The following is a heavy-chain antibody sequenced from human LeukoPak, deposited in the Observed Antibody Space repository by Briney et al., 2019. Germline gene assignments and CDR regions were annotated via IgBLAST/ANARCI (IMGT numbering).Heavy chain of an antibody. CDR3: ASGNYGDYFDY. CDR1: GPSTSSVYY. Sequence: SETLSLTCAFSGPSTSSVYYWAWIRQPPGKGLEWVGSVFPGGNTYYKPSLKSRVNISLDTSKNHFSLNLTSVTATDTAVYFCASGNYGDYFDYWGQGTPVTVSS. V-gene: IGHV4-38-2*01. J-gene: IGHJ4*02. CDR2: VFPGGNT. D-gene: IGHD4-17*01.